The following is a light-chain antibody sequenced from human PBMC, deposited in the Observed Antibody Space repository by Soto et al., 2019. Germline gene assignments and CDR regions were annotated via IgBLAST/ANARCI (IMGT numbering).Light chain of an antibody. J-gene: IGLJ2*01. CDR2: RNS. CDR1: SSNIGAGYD. V-gene: IGLV1-40*01. CDR3: QSYDNSLSGSKI. Sequence: QSVLTQPPSVSGAPGQRVTISCTGSSSNIGAGYDVHWYQQLPGTAPKLLIYRNSNRPSGVPDRFSGSKSGTSASLAITGLQAEDEADYYCQSYDNSLSGSKIFGGGTKVTVL.